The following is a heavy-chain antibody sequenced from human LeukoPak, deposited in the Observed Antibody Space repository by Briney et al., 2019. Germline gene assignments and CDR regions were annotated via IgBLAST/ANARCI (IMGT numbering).Heavy chain of an antibody. CDR3: GRDPNGDYLGASDF. V-gene: IGHV3-23*01. Sequence: GGSLRLSCAASGFIFSNYFFVWVRQAPGKGLELISGISGNDGRTYFADSVKGRFTISRDNSKNTVYLQMNSLRAEDTAVYYCGRDPNGDYLGASDFWGQGTMVSVSS. CDR1: GFIFSNYF. D-gene: IGHD4-17*01. CDR2: ISGNDGRT. J-gene: IGHJ3*01.